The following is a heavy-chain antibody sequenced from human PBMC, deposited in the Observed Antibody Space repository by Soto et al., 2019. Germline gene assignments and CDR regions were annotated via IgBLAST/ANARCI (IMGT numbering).Heavy chain of an antibody. CDR2: IYYSGST. Sequence: QVQLQESGPGLVKPSETLSLTCTVSGGSLSSYYWSWIRQPPGKGLEWIGYIYYSGSTNYNPSIKSRVTISVDTSKNQFSLKLSSVTAADTAVYYCARDAIRIGYFDLWGRGTLVTVSS. V-gene: IGHV4-59*12. CDR3: ARDAIRIGYFDL. D-gene: IGHD2-2*02. CDR1: GGSLSSYY. J-gene: IGHJ2*01.